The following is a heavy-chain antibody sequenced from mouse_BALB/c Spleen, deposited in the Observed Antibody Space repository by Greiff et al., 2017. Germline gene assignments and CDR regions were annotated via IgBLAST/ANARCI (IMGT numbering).Heavy chain of an antibody. V-gene: IGHV14-3*02. D-gene: IGHD2-4*01. J-gene: IGHJ4*01. CDR3: ANYDDAMDY. CDR1: GFNIKDTY. CDR2: IDPANGNT. Sequence: EVQLKESGAELVKPGASVKLSCTASGFNIKDTYMHWVKQRPEQGLEWIGRIDPANGNTKYDPKFQGKATITADTSSNTAYLQLSSLTSEDTAVYYCANYDDAMDYWGQGTSVTVSS.